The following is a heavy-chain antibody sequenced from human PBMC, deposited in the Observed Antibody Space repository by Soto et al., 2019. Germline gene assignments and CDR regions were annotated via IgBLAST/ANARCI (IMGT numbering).Heavy chain of an antibody. V-gene: IGHV1-18*01. CDR1: GYTFTSYG. J-gene: IGHJ6*02. CDR2: ISAYNGNT. Sequence: QVQLVQSGAEVKKPGASVKVSCKASGYTFTSYGISSVRQAPGQGLEWMGWISAYNGNTNYAQKLQGRVTMTTDTSTSTPYMELRSLRSDDTAVYYCARDGVDTATGYYYGMDVWGQGTTVTVSS. CDR3: ARDGVDTATGYYYGMDV. D-gene: IGHD5-18*01.